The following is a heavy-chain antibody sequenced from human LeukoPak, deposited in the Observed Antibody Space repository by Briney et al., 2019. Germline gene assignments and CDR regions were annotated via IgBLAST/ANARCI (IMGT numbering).Heavy chain of an antibody. CDR3: ARGLEYRTYYYRYFDY. Sequence: GGSLRLSCAASGFTFSSSEMNWVRQAPGKGLEWVSYISSSGSTIYYADSVKGRFTISRDNAKNSLYLQMNSLRAEDTAVYYCARGLEYRTYYYRYFDYWGQGTLVTVSS. CDR2: ISSSGSTI. V-gene: IGHV3-48*03. D-gene: IGHD3-10*01. CDR1: GFTFSSSE. J-gene: IGHJ4*02.